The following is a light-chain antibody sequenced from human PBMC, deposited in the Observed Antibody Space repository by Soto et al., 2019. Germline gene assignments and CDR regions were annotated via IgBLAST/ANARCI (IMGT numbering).Light chain of an antibody. CDR3: AVWDDSLSGWV. J-gene: IGLJ3*02. Sequence: QSVLTQPPSASGTPGQRVTISCSGSTSNIGSTSSIGSDYVYWYQQLPGTAPRLLIYSTNQRPSGVPDRISGSKSGTSATLAISGLRFEDEADYYCAVWDDSLSGWVFGGVTKLTVL. V-gene: IGLV1-47*02. CDR1: TSNIGSTSSIGSDY. CDR2: STN.